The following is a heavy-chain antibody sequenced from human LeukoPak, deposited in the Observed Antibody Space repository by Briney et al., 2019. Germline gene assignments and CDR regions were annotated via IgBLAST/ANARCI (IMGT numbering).Heavy chain of an antibody. J-gene: IGHJ4*02. Sequence: GGSLRLSCAASGFTFSSYSMNWVRQAPGKGLEWVSSISSSSSYIYYADSVKGRFTISRDNAKNSLYLQMSSLRAEDTAVYFCATKAATGTYFFNYWGQGTLVTVSS. D-gene: IGHD6-13*01. CDR3: ATKAATGTYFFNY. CDR2: ISSSSSYI. CDR1: GFTFSSYS. V-gene: IGHV3-21*04.